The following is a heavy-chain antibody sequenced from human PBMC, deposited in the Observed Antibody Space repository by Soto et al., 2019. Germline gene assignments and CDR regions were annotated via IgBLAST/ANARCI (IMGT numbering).Heavy chain of an antibody. D-gene: IGHD5-18*01. CDR1: GGTFSSYA. V-gene: IGHV1-69*06. Sequence: QVQLVQSGAEVKKPGSSVKVSCKASGGTFSSYAISWVRQAPGQGLEWMGGIIPIFGTANYAQKFQGRVTITADKSTITAYMELSSLRSEDTAVYYCASPTEPTARVPLDYWGQGTLVTVSS. J-gene: IGHJ4*02. CDR3: ASPTEPTARVPLDY. CDR2: IIPIFGTA.